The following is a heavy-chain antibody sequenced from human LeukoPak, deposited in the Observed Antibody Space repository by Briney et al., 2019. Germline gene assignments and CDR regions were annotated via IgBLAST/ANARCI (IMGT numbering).Heavy chain of an antibody. Sequence: SQTLSLTCATSGDSVSSNGAAWDWIRQSPSRGLEWLGRTYYRSQQWYSDYAPSVKGRITINADTSQNQFSLHLNSVTPEDTAVYFCARDRVGAAGTMLDYWGQGTLVTVSS. CDR1: GDSVSSNGAA. CDR2: TYYRSQQWYS. V-gene: IGHV6-1*01. CDR3: ARDRVGAAGTMLDY. D-gene: IGHD6-13*01. J-gene: IGHJ4*02.